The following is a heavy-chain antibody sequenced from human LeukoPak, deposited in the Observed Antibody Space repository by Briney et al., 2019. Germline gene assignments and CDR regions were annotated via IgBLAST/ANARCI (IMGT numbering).Heavy chain of an antibody. Sequence: ASVKVSCKASGYTFTSSGISWVRQAPGLGLEWMGWISAYNGNTNYALKLQGRVTMTTDTSTSTAYMELRSLRSDDTAVYYCARGYDFWSGYPNFDYWGQGTLVTVSS. J-gene: IGHJ4*02. V-gene: IGHV1-18*01. CDR3: ARGYDFWSGYPNFDY. CDR2: ISAYNGNT. CDR1: GYTFTSSG. D-gene: IGHD3-3*01.